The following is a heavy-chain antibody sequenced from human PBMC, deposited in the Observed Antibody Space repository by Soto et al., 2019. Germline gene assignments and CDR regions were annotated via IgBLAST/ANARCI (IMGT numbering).Heavy chain of an antibody. V-gene: IGHV1-46*03. CDR3: VRATAARQRDYSYHYYLHI. D-gene: IGHD6-6*01. CDR1: GYTFISYA. J-gene: IGHJ6*03. Sequence: ASVKVSCKASGYTFISYAIRWVRQAPGQGLEWMGVINPNCGSTVYAQKFQGRVTLTRDTSTSTVYVELSSLRSDDTAVYFCVRATAARQRDYSYHYYLHIWGKGTTVTVSS. CDR2: INPNCGST.